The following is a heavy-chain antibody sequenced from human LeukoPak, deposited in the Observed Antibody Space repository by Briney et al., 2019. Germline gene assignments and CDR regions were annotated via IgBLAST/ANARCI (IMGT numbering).Heavy chain of an antibody. CDR1: GFTFNSYS. Sequence: GGSLRLSCAASGFTFNSYSMNWVRQAPGKGLEWVSSISSSSSYIYCADSVKGRFTISIDNAKNSLYLQMNSLRAGDTSVYYCARDQAYYSDGSGYDNFDYWGQGTLVTVSS. CDR3: ARDQAYYSDGSGYDNFDY. J-gene: IGHJ4*02. CDR2: ISSSSSYI. D-gene: IGHD3-22*01. V-gene: IGHV3-21*01.